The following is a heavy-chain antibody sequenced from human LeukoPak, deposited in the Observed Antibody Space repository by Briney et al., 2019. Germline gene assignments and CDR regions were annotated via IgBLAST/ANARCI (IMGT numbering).Heavy chain of an antibody. CDR1: GGSISSSSYY. CDR3: ARVNYRRHDY. V-gene: IGHV4-39*07. D-gene: IGHD5-24*01. CDR2: IYYSGST. J-gene: IGHJ4*02. Sequence: SETLPLTCTVSGGSISSSSYYWGWIRQPPGKGLEWIGSIYYSGSTYYNPSLKSRVTISVDTSKNQFSLKLSSVTAADTTVYYCARVNYRRHDYWGQGTLVTVSS.